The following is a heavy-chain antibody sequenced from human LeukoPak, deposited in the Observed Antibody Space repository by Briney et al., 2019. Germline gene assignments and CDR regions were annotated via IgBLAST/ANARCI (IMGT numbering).Heavy chain of an antibody. D-gene: IGHD2-2*01. CDR3: ARDFNSQYHFDY. Sequence: GGSLLLSCAASGFTFSDYYMTLIRQAPGKGLEMVSYISSSASTIYYADSVKGRFTISRDNDKNSLYLQMNSLGAEETVVYYCARDFNSQYHFDYWGQGTLVTVSS. V-gene: IGHV3-11*01. CDR1: GFTFSDYY. J-gene: IGHJ4*02. CDR2: ISSSASTI.